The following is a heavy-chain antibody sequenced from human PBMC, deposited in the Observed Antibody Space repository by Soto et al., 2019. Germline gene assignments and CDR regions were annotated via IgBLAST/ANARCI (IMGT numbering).Heavy chain of an antibody. D-gene: IGHD6-19*01. CDR3: AKGPPVPDSSGSLDY. CDR2: INGSGGST. J-gene: IGHJ4*02. CDR1: GFTFSSYA. Sequence: GALRLSCAASGFTFSSYAMSWVRQAPGKGLEWVSAINGSGGSTYYADSVKGRFTISRDNSKNMLYLQMNSLRAEDTAVYYCAKGPPVPDSSGSLDYWGQGTLVTVSS. V-gene: IGHV3-23*01.